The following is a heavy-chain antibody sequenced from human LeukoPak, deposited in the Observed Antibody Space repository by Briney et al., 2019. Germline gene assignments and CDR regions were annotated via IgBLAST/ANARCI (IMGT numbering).Heavy chain of an antibody. V-gene: IGHV3-7*01. CDR2: IKEDGSEK. J-gene: IGHJ3*01. CDR3: ARDWLAGVPFDAFDL. D-gene: IGHD3-10*01. Sequence: GSLRLSCAASGFTFSTYWMSWVRQAPGKGLEWVANIKEDGSEKYYVDSVKGRFTISRDNAKNSLYLHMNSLTAEDTAMYYCARDWLAGVPFDAFDLWGQGTMVTVSS. CDR1: GFTFSTYW.